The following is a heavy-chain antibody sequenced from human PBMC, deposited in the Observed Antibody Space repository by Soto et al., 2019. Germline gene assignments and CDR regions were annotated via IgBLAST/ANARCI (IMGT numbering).Heavy chain of an antibody. V-gene: IGHV3-30*18. CDR3: AKGDATFVRPDY. D-gene: IGHD3-16*01. J-gene: IGHJ4*02. Sequence: QVQLVESGGGVVQPGRSLRLSCAASGFTFSSYGMHWFRQDPGKGLAWVAVISYDGSNKYYADSVKGRFTISRDNSKNPLSLQMNSLRAEDTAVYYCAKGDATFVRPDYWGQGTRFTVSA. CDR2: ISYDGSNK. CDR1: GFTFSSYG.